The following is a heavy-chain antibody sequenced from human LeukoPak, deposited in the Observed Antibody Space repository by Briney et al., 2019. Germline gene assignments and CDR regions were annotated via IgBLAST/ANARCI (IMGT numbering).Heavy chain of an antibody. CDR1: GYTFTSYA. V-gene: IGHV7-4-1*01. J-gene: IGHJ4*02. Sequence: ASVKVSCKASGYTFTSYAMIGVRQAPGHRLEWMGWINTNTGNPTYAQAFTRRLVFSFDTSVSTAYLQIRSLKAEDTAVYYCERGYYDYVWGSSLIGYWGEGPLVTVSS. CDR2: INTNTGNP. CDR3: ERGYYDYVWGSSLIGY. D-gene: IGHD3-16*01.